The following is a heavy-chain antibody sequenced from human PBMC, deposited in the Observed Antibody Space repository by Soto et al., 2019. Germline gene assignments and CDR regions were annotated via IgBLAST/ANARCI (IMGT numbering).Heavy chain of an antibody. D-gene: IGHD4-17*01. V-gene: IGHV3-48*02. Sequence: LRLSCAASGFTFSSYSMNWVRQAPGKGLEWVSYISSSSSTIYYADSVKGRFTISRDNAKNSLYLQMNSLRDEDTAVYYCARDLATVGRRPYNWFDPWGQGTLVTVSS. CDR2: ISSSSSTI. J-gene: IGHJ5*02. CDR3: ARDLATVGRRPYNWFDP. CDR1: GFTFSSYS.